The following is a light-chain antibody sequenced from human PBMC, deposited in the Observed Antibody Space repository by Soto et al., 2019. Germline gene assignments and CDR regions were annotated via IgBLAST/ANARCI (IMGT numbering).Light chain of an antibody. Sequence: DIVMTQSPATLSVSPVERATLSCRASQSIRTALACYQQKSGQGPRLLIYDASTRATGIPARFSGSGSGTEFTLTISSLQSEDFAVYYCQQYNNWPPWTFGQGTKV. CDR3: QQYNNWPPWT. J-gene: IGKJ1*01. CDR1: QSIRTA. CDR2: DAS. V-gene: IGKV3D-15*01.